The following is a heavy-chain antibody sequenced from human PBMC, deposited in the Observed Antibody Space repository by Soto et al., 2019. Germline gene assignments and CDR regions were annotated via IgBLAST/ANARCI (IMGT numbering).Heavy chain of an antibody. CDR1: GYTFTSYD. V-gene: IGHV1-8*01. CDR2: MNPNSGNT. CDR3: ARASVSSWFGELFVDP. J-gene: IGHJ5*02. D-gene: IGHD3-10*01. Sequence: QVQLVQSGAEVKKPGASVKVSCKASGYTFTSYDINWVRQATGQGLECMGWMNPNSGNTGYAQKYQGRVTMTRNTSISTAYMELSSLRSEDTAVYYCARASVSSWFGELFVDPWGQGTLVTVSS.